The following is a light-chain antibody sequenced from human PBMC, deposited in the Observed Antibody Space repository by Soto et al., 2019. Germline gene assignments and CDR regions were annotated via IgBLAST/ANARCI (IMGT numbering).Light chain of an antibody. CDR3: QHYNSYSEA. CDR2: KAS. J-gene: IGKJ1*01. CDR1: QTISGW. V-gene: IGKV1-5*03. Sequence: DIQMTQSPSTLSGSVGDRVIITSRASQTISGWLAWYQQKPGKAPKLLIYKASTLKSGVPSRFSGSGSGTEFTLTISSLQPDDFATYYCQHYNSYSEAFGQGTKVDIK.